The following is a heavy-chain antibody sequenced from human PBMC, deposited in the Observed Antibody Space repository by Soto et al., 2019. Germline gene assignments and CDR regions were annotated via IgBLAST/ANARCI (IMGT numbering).Heavy chain of an antibody. CDR1: GFTFSSYG. V-gene: IGHV3-30*03. D-gene: IGHD3-3*01. CDR2: ISYDGSNK. Sequence: QVQLVESGGGVVQPGRSLRLSCAASGFTFSSYGMHWVRQAPGKGLEWVAVISYDGSNKYYADSVKGRFTISRDNSKNALYLQMNSLRAEDTAVYYCATGARGYDFWSGYYGPSGYYYGMDVWGQGTTVTVSS. J-gene: IGHJ6*02. CDR3: ATGARGYDFWSGYYGPSGYYYGMDV.